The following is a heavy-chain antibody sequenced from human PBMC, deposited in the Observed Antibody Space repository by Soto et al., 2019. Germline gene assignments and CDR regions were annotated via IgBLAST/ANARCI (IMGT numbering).Heavy chain of an antibody. J-gene: IGHJ1*01. D-gene: IGHD1-7*01. CDR2: ISSNGGRT. V-gene: IGHV3-23*01. Sequence: VGSLRLSCAASGFTVSVYAMSWVRQAPGKGLEWVSAISSNGGRTFYADSLRGRFTISRDNSKSALYLQMNNLRAEDTAIYYCAKYSELPYEAYLQQWGQGTLVTVSS. CDR1: GFTVSVYA. CDR3: AKYSELPYEAYLQQ.